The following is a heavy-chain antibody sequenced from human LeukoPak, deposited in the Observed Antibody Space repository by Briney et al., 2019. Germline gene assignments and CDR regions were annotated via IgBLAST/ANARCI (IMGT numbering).Heavy chain of an antibody. CDR1: GFTFSSNP. CDR3: ARGLQQLIRGFNYYFMDV. Sequence: PGGSLRLSCAASGFTFSSNPMNWVRQAPGKGLEWLSYISSSSDSIYYADSVRGRFSISRDNAKNSLYLQMHTLRAEDTAVYYCARGLQQLIRGFNYYFMDVWGKGTTVAVSS. D-gene: IGHD6-13*01. CDR2: ISSSSDSI. V-gene: IGHV3-48*01. J-gene: IGHJ6*03.